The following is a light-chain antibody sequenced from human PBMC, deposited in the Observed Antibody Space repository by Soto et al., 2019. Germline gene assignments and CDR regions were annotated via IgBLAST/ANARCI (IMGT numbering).Light chain of an antibody. CDR3: QQYNNWPRT. CDR1: QSVSSN. Sequence: EIVMTQSPATLSVSPGERATLSCRASQSVSSNFAWYQQKPGQAPRLLIYGASTRATGIPASFSGSGSGTEFTLKNRSLQSEDFAVYYCQQYNNWPRTFGQGTKVEIK. V-gene: IGKV3-15*01. J-gene: IGKJ1*01. CDR2: GAS.